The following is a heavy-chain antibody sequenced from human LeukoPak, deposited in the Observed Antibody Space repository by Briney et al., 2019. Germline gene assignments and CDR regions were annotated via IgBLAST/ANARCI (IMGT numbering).Heavy chain of an antibody. D-gene: IGHD6-13*01. CDR2: IWYDGSMK. V-gene: IGHV3-30*02. CDR1: GFTFSNYG. J-gene: IGHJ4*02. Sequence: GGSLGLSCAASGFTFSNYGMQWVRQAPGKGLEWGAFIWYDGSMKYYADSVKGRFTISRDNSENTLYLQMNSLRAEDTAVYYCAKDRASAAGTSFDCWGQGTLVTVSS. CDR3: AKDRASAAGTSFDC.